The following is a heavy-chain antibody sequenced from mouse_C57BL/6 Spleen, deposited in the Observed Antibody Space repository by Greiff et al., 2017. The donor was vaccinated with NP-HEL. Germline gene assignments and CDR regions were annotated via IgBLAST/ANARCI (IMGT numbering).Heavy chain of an antibody. CDR1: GYTFTDYY. D-gene: IGHD2-1*01. CDR2: INPNNGGT. J-gene: IGHJ4*01. V-gene: IGHV1-26*01. CDR3: ARAIYYGYAMDY. Sequence: EVQLHQSGPELVKPGASVKISCKASGYTFTDYYMNWVKQSHGKSLEWIGDINPNNGGTSYNQKFKGKATLTVDKSSSTAYMELRSLTSEDSAVYYCARAIYYGYAMDYWGQGTSVTVSS.